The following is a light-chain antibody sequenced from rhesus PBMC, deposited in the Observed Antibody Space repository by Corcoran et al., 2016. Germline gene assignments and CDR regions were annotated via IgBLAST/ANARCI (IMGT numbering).Light chain of an antibody. CDR3: QQGYSTPLT. Sequence: DIQMSQSPSSLSASVGDKVTITCRASQGISNALAWYQHQPGKAPKLLIYAASSLESGVPSRFRGRRSGTDFTLTIGSLQPEDFATYYSQQGYSTPLTFGGGTKVELK. CDR2: AAS. V-gene: IGKV1-33*02. CDR1: QGISNA. J-gene: IGKJ4*01.